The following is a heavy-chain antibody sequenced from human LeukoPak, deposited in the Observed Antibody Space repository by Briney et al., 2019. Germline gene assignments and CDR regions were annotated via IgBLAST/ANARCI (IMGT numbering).Heavy chain of an antibody. CDR3: AKQPSGRIQLWSTTFDY. CDR2: ISGSGGST. CDR1: GSTFSSYA. V-gene: IGHV3-23*01. J-gene: IGHJ4*02. Sequence: GGSLRLSCAASGSTFSSYAMSWVRQAPGKGLEWVSAISGSGGSTYYADSVKGRFTISRDNSKNTLYLQMNSLRAEDTAVYYCAKQPSGRIQLWSTTFDYWGQGTLVTVSS. D-gene: IGHD5-18*01.